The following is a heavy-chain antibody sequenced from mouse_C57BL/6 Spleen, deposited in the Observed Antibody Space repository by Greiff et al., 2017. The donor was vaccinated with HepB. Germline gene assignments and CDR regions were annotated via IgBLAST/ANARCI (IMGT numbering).Heavy chain of an antibody. J-gene: IGHJ4*01. Sequence: EVQVVESGPGLVKPSQSLSLTCSVTGYSITSGYYWNWIRQFLGNKLEWMGYISYDGSNNYNPSLKNRISITRDTSKNQFFLKLNSVTTEDTATYYCASPYYYGLYAMDYWGQGTSVTVSS. CDR2: ISYDGSN. D-gene: IGHD1-1*01. CDR1: GYSITSGYY. V-gene: IGHV3-6*01. CDR3: ASPYYYGLYAMDY.